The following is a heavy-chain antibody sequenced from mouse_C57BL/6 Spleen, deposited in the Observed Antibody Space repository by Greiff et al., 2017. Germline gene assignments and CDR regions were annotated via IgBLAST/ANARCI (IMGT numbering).Heavy chain of an antibody. J-gene: IGHJ4*01. Sequence: DVKLVESGGGLVQPGGSLSLSCAASGFTFTDYYMSWVRQPPGKALEWLGFIRNKANGYTTEYSASVKGRFTISRDNSQSILYLQMNALRAEDSATYYCARLKGLQNAMDYWGQGTSVTVSS. V-gene: IGHV7-3*01. D-gene: IGHD2-2*01. CDR1: GFTFTDYY. CDR2: IRNKANGYTT. CDR3: ARLKGLQNAMDY.